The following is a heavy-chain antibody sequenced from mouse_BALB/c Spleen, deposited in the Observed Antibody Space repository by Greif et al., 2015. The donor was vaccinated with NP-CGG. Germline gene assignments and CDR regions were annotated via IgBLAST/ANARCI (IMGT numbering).Heavy chain of an antibody. J-gene: IGHJ2*01. CDR2: IDTSDSYT. D-gene: IGHD2-2*01. CDR3: ARSVWLRGFDY. V-gene: IGHV1-69*01. Sequence: VQLQQSGAELVMPGASVKMSCKASGYTFTDYWMHWVKQRPGQGLEWIGAIDTSDSYTSYNQKFKGKATLTVDESSSTAYMQLSSLTSEDSAVYYCARSVWLRGFDYWGQGTTLTVSS. CDR1: GYTFTDYW.